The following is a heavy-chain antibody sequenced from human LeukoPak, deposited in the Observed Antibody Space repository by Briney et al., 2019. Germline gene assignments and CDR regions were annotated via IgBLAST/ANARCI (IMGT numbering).Heavy chain of an antibody. D-gene: IGHD2-15*01. CDR2: IDPSDSYT. Sequence: GESLKISCKGSGYSFTSYWISWVRQMPAKGLEWMGRIDPSDSYTNYSPSFQGHVTISADKSISTAYLQWSSLKASDTAMYYCATIGYCSGGSCYPAPPHFDYWGQGTLVTVSS. CDR1: GYSFTSYW. V-gene: IGHV5-10-1*01. CDR3: ATIGYCSGGSCYPAPPHFDY. J-gene: IGHJ4*02.